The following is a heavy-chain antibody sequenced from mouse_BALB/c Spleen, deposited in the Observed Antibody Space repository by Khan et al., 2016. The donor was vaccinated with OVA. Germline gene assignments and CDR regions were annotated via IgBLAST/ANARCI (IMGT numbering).Heavy chain of an antibody. Sequence: EVELVESGGDLVKPGGSLKLSCAASGFTFSNYGMSWVRQIPDKRLEWVATINSYGTYTYYQDSVKGRFTISRNNAKNTLYLEMSSLKSEDTAMYYCASQLTGRFAYWGQGTLVTGSA. V-gene: IGHV5-6*01. CDR3: ASQLTGRFAY. CDR2: INSYGTYT. J-gene: IGHJ3*01. D-gene: IGHD4-1*01. CDR1: GFTFSNYG.